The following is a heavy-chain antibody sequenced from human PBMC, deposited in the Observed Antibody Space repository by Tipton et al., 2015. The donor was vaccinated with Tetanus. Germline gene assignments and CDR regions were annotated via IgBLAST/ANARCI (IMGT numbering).Heavy chain of an antibody. CDR1: GFSFSTST. Sequence: SGFSFSTSTMNWVRQAPGKGLEFVASISSDSTNTHYADSLKGRFTISRDNAKNSLYLQTNNLRADDMAMYYCVRGDSRDYWGQGTPVTVSS. CDR3: VRGDSRDY. V-gene: IGHV3-21*06. CDR2: ISSDSTNT. J-gene: IGHJ4*02.